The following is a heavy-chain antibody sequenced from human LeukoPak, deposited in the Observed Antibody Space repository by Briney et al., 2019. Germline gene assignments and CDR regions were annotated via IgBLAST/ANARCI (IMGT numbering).Heavy chain of an antibody. D-gene: IGHD3-10*01. CDR2: ISGSGGHT. J-gene: IGHJ5*02. V-gene: IGHV3-11*05. Sequence: GGSLRLSCAASGFTFSDYYMNWIRQAPGKGLEWVTYISGSGGHTNNADSVKGRITISRDNAKSSLYLQMTSLGAEDTAVYYCARGGVVITDWFDPWGQGTLVTVSS. CDR1: GFTFSDYY. CDR3: ARGGVVITDWFDP.